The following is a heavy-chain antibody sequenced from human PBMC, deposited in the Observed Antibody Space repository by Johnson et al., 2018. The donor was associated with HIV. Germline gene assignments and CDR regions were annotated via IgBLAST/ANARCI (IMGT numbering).Heavy chain of an antibody. V-gene: IGHV3-66*02. CDR1: GFTVSSNY. Sequence: VQLVESGGGVVQPGRSLRLSCAASGFTVSSNYMSWVRQAPGKGLEWVSVIYSGGSTYYADSVKGRFTISRDNSKNTLYLQMNSLRAEDTAVYYCARDRQYYDSSGYSGAFDIWGQGTMVTVSS. D-gene: IGHD3-22*01. J-gene: IGHJ3*02. CDR2: IYSGGST. CDR3: ARDRQYYDSSGYSGAFDI.